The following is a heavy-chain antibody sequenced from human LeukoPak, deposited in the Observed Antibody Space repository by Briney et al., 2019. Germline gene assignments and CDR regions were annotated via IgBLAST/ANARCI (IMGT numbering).Heavy chain of an antibody. D-gene: IGHD4-11*01. J-gene: IGHJ5*02. CDR3: TREGSTVTPGSWFDP. Sequence: PSETLSLTCTVSGGSISSYYWSWIRQPPGKGLEWIGYIYYSGSTNYNPSLKSRVTISVDTSKNQFSLKLSSVTAADTAVYYCTREGSTVTPGSWFDPWGQGTLVTVSS. CDR2: IYYSGST. V-gene: IGHV4-59*01. CDR1: GGSISSYY.